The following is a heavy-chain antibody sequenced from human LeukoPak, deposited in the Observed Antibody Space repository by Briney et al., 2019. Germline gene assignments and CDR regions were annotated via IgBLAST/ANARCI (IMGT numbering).Heavy chain of an antibody. CDR2: ISSGSSTI. D-gene: IGHD3-3*01. CDR3: ARDVESGSYYEGY. V-gene: IGHV3-48*01. CDR1: GFTFSIYS. J-gene: IGHJ4*02. Sequence: PGGSLRLPCAASGFTFSIYSMNWVRQAPGKGLEWVSFISSGSSTIYYADSVKGRFTISRDNAKNSLYLQMNSLRAEDTAVYYCARDVESGSYYEGYWGQGTLVTVSS.